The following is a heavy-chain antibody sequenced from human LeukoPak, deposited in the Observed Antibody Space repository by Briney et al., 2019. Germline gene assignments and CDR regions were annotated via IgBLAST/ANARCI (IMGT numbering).Heavy chain of an antibody. CDR3: ARSEDAAMALGY. V-gene: IGHV1-18*01. J-gene: IGHJ4*02. Sequence: EASVKVSCKASGYTFTSYGISWVRQAPGQGLEWMGWISAYNGNTNYAQKLQGRVTMTRDTSTSTVYMELSSLRSEDTAVYYCARSEDAAMALGYWGQGTLVTVSS. D-gene: IGHD5-18*01. CDR2: ISAYNGNT. CDR1: GYTFTSYG.